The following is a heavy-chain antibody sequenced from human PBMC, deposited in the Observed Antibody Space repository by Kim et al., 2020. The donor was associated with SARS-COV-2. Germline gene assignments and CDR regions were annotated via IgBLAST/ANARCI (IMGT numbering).Heavy chain of an antibody. V-gene: IGHV1-2*06. Sequence: ASVKVSCKASGYSFTDYDMHWVRQAPGQGLEWMGRINPHNGDTIYAQKFQGRFSMTRGTSISTAYMDLSRLTSDDTAVYYCARDEGTGSSQYYWGQGTL. CDR2: INPHNGDT. D-gene: IGHD2-8*02. J-gene: IGHJ4*02. CDR3: ARDEGTGSSQYY. CDR1: GYSFTDYD.